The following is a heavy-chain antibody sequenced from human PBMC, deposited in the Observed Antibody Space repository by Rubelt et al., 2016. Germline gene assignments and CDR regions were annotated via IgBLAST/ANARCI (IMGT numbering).Heavy chain of an antibody. CDR2: IYYSGST. V-gene: IGHV4-31*02. J-gene: IGHJ4*02. D-gene: IGHD2-2*02. CDR3: ARKGYCSSTSCYTRSYFDY. Sequence: GYIYYSGSTNYNPSLKSRVTISVDTSKNQFSLKLSSVTAADTAVYYCARKGYCSSTSCYTRSYFDYWGQGTLVTVSS.